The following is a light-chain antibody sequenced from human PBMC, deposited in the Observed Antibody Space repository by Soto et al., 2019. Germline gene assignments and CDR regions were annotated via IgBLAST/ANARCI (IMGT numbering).Light chain of an antibody. Sequence: QSALTQPRSVSGSPGQSVTISFTGTSSDVGGYNYVSWYQNHPGKAPKVMIYDVSERPLGVPDRFSGSKSGNTASLTISGLKAEDEADYYCCSYAGSPRYVLGTGTKVTVL. J-gene: IGLJ1*01. V-gene: IGLV2-11*01. CDR1: SSDVGGYNY. CDR3: CSYAGSPRYV. CDR2: DVS.